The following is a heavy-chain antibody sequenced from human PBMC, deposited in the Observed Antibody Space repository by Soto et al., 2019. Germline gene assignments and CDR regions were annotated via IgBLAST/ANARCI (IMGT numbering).Heavy chain of an antibody. CDR3: ARLIGNSWLDS. J-gene: IGHJ5*01. CDR2: TYYRSKWYN. Sequence: PSQTLSLTCAISGDSVSTNSATWDWIRQSPSRGLEWLGRTYYRSKWYNDYAVSVKGRITINTDKSNNKLSRQINSVIPDDTAVYYCARLIGNSWLDSWGQGTRVTVSS. D-gene: IGHD2-8*01. V-gene: IGHV6-1*01. CDR1: GDSVSTNSAT.